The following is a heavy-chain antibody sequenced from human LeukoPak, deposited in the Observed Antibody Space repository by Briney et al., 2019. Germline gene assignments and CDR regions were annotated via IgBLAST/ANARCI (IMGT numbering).Heavy chain of an antibody. CDR2: IYHSGST. CDR1: GGSISSGGYY. D-gene: IGHD6-13*01. J-gene: IGHJ4*02. Sequence: PSETLSLTCTVSGGSISSGGYYWSWIRQPPGKGLERIGYIYHSGSTYYNPSLKSRVTISVDRSKNQFSLKLSSVTAADTAVYYCARLAAAVDYWGQGTLVTVSS. CDR3: ARLAAAVDY. V-gene: IGHV4-30-2*01.